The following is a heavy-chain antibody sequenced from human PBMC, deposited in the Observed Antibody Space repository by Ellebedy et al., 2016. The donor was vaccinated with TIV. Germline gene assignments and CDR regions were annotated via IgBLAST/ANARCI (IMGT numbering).Heavy chain of an antibody. CDR1: GGTFSNEG. Sequence: SVKVSCKASGGTFSNEGISWVRQAPGQGLEWLGRIIPFVDIANYAQKFQGRVTMTADTSTTTAYMELSSLKSEDSAVYFCARDVVGNDRIYMMDVWGQGTTVTVS. D-gene: IGHD2-2*01. J-gene: IGHJ6*02. V-gene: IGHV1-69*10. CDR2: IIPFVDIA. CDR3: ARDVVGNDRIYMMDV.